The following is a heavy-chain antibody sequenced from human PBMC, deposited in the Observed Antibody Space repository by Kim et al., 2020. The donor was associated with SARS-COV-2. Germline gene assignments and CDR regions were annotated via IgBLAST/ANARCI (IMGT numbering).Heavy chain of an antibody. CDR1: GFTFSSYA. Sequence: GGSLRLSCAASGFTFSSYAMHWVRQAPGKGLEWVAVISYDGSNKYYADSVKGRFTISRDNSKNTLYLQMNSLRAEDTAVYYCARTVAVGIRHYNYGMDV. V-gene: IGHV3-30-3*01. CDR2: ISYDGSNK. CDR3: ARTVAVGIRHYNYGMDV. D-gene: IGHD7-27*01. J-gene: IGHJ6*01.